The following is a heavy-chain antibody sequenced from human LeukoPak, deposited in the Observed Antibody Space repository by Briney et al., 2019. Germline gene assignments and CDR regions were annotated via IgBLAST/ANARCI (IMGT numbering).Heavy chain of an antibody. CDR2: ISWNSGSI. D-gene: IGHD4-11*01. Sequence: GGSLRLSCAASGFTFDDYAMHWVRQAPGKGLEWVSGISWNSGSIGYADSVKGRFTISRDNAKNSLYLQMNSLRAEDTALYYCAKDKYSNYRYYFDYWGQGTLVTVSS. CDR3: AKDKYSNYRYYFDY. CDR1: GFTFDDYA. J-gene: IGHJ4*02. V-gene: IGHV3-9*01.